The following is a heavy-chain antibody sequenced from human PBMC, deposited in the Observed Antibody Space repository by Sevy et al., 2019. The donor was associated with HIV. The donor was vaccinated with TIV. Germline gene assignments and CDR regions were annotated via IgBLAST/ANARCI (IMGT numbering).Heavy chain of an antibody. CDR1: GFTFSSYA. CDR2: ISGSGGST. J-gene: IGHJ3*02. V-gene: IGHV3-23*01. Sequence: GGFLRLSCAASGFTFSSYAMSWVRQAPGKGLEWVSAISGSGGSTYYADSVKGRFTISRDNSKNTLYLQMNSLRAEDTAVSYCANDLPYYYDSRGYYNDAFDIWGQGTSVTVSS. CDR3: ANDLPYYYDSRGYYNDAFDI. D-gene: IGHD3-22*01.